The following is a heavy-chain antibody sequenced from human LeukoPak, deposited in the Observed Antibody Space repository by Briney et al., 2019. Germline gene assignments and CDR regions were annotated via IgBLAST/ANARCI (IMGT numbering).Heavy chain of an antibody. D-gene: IGHD3-10*02. Sequence: GKSLRLSCAASGFTLNTYAMYWVRKAPGKGLEWVAVMSFDERNKYYADSVKGRFTISRDLSKSTLYLQMNSLRSDDTAIYYCARDMFSGHDFWGQGTLVTVSS. J-gene: IGHJ4*02. CDR2: MSFDERNK. CDR1: GFTLNTYA. V-gene: IGHV3-30*03. CDR3: ARDMFSGHDF.